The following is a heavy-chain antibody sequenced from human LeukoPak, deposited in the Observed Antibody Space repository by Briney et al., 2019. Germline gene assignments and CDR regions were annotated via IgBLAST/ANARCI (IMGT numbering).Heavy chain of an antibody. Sequence: GGSLRLSCAASGFTFSSYGMSWVRQAPGKGLEWVSAISGSGGRTYYTDSVKGRFTISRDNSKNTLYLQMHSLRAEVTAIYYCAKDIGYCGSNSCSANDYWGQGTLVTVSS. CDR3: AKDIGYCGSNSCSANDY. D-gene: IGHD2-2*01. CDR1: GFTFSSYG. CDR2: ISGSGGRT. J-gene: IGHJ4*02. V-gene: IGHV3-23*01.